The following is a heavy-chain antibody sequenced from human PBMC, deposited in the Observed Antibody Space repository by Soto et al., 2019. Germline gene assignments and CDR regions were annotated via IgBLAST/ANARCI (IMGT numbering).Heavy chain of an antibody. V-gene: IGHV3-11*03. CDR2: ISSSYSYT. CDR3: ARRRWDAFDI. D-gene: IGHD6-13*01. CDR1: GFTFSDYY. J-gene: IGHJ3*02. Sequence: PGGSLRLSCAAPGFTFSDYYMSWIRQAPGKGLEWVSYISSSYSYTNYADSVKGRFTISRDNAKNSLYLQMNSLRAEDTAVYYCARRRWDAFDIWGQGTMVTVSS.